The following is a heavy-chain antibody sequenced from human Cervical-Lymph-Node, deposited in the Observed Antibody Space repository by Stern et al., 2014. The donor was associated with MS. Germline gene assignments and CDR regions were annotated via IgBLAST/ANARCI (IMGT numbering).Heavy chain of an antibody. CDR2: IYHPGST. Sequence: QVQLQESGPGLVKPSGTLSLTCAVSGGPIDGSDWWRWVRQPPGEGLEWIGEIYHPGSTNYKPSLKSRVTISVDTSKNQFSLNLTSVTAADTAVYYCARAGLYDVWGQGTLVTVSS. V-gene: IGHV4-4*02. CDR3: ARAGLYDV. J-gene: IGHJ4*02. CDR1: GGPIDGSDW. D-gene: IGHD3-3*01.